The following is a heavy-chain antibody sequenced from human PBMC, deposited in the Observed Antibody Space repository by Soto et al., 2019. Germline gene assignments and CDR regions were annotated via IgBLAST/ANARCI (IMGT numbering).Heavy chain of an antibody. Sequence: SETLSLTCTVSGGSISGYYWSWIRQPPGKGLEWIGYFYYSGSTDSNPSLRSRVTMSIDTSQEQFSLKLSSVTATDTAVYYCARHFSVDYFDYWGQGALVTVSS. J-gene: IGHJ4*02. CDR2: FYYSGST. CDR3: ARHFSVDYFDY. CDR1: GGSISGYY. V-gene: IGHV4-59*08.